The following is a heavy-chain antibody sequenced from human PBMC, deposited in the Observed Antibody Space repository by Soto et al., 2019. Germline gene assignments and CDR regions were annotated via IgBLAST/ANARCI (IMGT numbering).Heavy chain of an antibody. V-gene: IGHV1-8*01. Sequence: VASVKVSCKXSGYTFTSYDINWVRQATGQGLEWMGWMNPNSGNTGYAQKFQGRVTMTRNTSISTAYMELSSLRSEDTAVYYCARVGATTPNAFDIWGQGTMVTVSS. D-gene: IGHD1-26*01. CDR1: GYTFTSYD. CDR3: ARVGATTPNAFDI. J-gene: IGHJ3*02. CDR2: MNPNSGNT.